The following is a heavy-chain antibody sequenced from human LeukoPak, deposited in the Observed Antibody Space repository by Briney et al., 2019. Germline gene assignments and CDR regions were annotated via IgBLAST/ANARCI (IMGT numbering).Heavy chain of an antibody. V-gene: IGHV3-74*01. Sequence: GGSLRLSCAVSGFTFSSYWMYWVRQAPGKGLAWVSRINNDGSSTSYADSVKGRFTISRDNAKNTLYLQMNSLRAEDTAVYYCVRVGAQGFDPWGQGTLVTVSS. CDR3: VRVGAQGFDP. J-gene: IGHJ5*02. CDR2: INNDGSST. CDR1: GFTFSSYW. D-gene: IGHD1-26*01.